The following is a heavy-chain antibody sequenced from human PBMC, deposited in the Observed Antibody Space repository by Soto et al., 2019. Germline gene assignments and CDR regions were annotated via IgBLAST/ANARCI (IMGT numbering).Heavy chain of an antibody. CDR2: INAGNGNT. CDR1: GYTFTSYA. V-gene: IGHV1-3*01. D-gene: IGHD1-1*01. CDR3: ARDLTGTTYWFDP. Sequence: ASVKVSCKASGYTFTSYAMHWVRQAPGQRLEWMGWINAGNGNTKYSQKFQGRVTITRDTSASTAYMELSSLRSEDTAVYYCARDLTGTTYWFDPWGQGTLVTVSS. J-gene: IGHJ5*02.